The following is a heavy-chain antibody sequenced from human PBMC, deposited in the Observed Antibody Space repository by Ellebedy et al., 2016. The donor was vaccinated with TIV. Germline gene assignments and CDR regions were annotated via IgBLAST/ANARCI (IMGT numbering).Heavy chain of an antibody. Sequence: GESLKISCAASGFTFSSYAMNWVRQAPGKGLGWVSATSGSGGSTYYADSVRGRFSISRDNPKNTLYLQMNSLRAEDTAVYYGARASSRAFVVVPADVAVDGMDVWGQGTTVTVSS. D-gene: IGHD2-2*01. CDR3: ARASSRAFVVVPADVAVDGMDV. CDR1: GFTFSSYA. V-gene: IGHV3-23*01. CDR2: TSGSGGST. J-gene: IGHJ6*02.